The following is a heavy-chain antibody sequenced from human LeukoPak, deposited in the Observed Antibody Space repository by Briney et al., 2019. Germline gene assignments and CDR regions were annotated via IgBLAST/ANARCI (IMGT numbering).Heavy chain of an antibody. CDR2: IRSKAYNGTT. CDR1: GFTFSSYS. J-gene: IGHJ4*02. Sequence: PGGSLRLSCAASGFTFSSYSMNWVRQAPGKGLEWVGFIRSKAYNGTTEYAASVKGRFTISRDDSKSIAYLQMNSLKSEDTAVYYCTSGANSLWGQGTLVTVSS. V-gene: IGHV3-49*04. CDR3: TSGANSL. D-gene: IGHD4-23*01.